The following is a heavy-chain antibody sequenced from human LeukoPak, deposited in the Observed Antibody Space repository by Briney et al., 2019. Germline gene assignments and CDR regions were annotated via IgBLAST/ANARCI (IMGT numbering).Heavy chain of an antibody. CDR1: GFTFSSYA. CDR3: TKSNREFDP. V-gene: IGHV3-23*01. J-gene: IGHJ5*02. D-gene: IGHD1-14*01. Sequence: GGSLRLSCAASGFTFSSYAVSWVRQAPGKGLEWVSSISGSGGSTYSADSVKGRFTISRDNSKNTLYLEMNSLRAEDTALYYCTKSNREFDPWGQGTLVTVSS. CDR2: ISGSGGST.